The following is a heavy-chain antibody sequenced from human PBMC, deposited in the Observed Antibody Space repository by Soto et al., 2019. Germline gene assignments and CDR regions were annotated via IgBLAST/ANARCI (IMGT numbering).Heavy chain of an antibody. CDR1: GFTFSSYA. CDR2: ISGSGGST. D-gene: IGHD2-15*01. J-gene: IGHJ4*02. V-gene: IGHV3-23*01. CDR3: AKDLAGYCSGGSCPRPPY. Sequence: PGGSLRLSCAASGFTFSSYAMSWVRQAPGKGLEWVSAISGSGGSTYYADSVKGRFTISRDNSKNTLYLQMNSLRAEDTAVYYCAKDLAGYCSGGSCPRPPYWGQGTLVTVSS.